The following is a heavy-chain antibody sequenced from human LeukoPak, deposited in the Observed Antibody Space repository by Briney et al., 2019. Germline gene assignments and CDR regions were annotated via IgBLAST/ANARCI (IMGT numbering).Heavy chain of an antibody. Sequence: PSETLSLTSTVSGGSLSSYYWSWIRQPPGKGLECSGYIYYSGRTNYNPPLKSGVTISVDTSKNHFSLNLRSVTAAHTAVSCCGSHVVTTWGDYFDYWGQGTLVTVSS. J-gene: IGHJ4*02. V-gene: IGHV4-59*08. D-gene: IGHD4-23*01. CDR1: GGSLSSYY. CDR2: IYYSGRT. CDR3: GSHVVTTWGDYFDY.